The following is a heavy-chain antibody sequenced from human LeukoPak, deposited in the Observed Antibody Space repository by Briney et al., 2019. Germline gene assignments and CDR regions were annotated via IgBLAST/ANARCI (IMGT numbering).Heavy chain of an antibody. V-gene: IGHV7-4-1*02. J-gene: IGHJ6*03. CDR3: ARAGAPYFYYYMDV. CDR2: INTNTGNP. D-gene: IGHD4-17*01. CDR1: GYTFTRYA. Sequence: ASVKVSCKASGYTFTRYAMNWVRQAPGQGLEWMGWINTNTGNPTYAQGFTGRFVFSLDTFVSTAYLQISSLKAEDTAVYYCARAGAPYFYYYMDVWGKGTTVTVSS.